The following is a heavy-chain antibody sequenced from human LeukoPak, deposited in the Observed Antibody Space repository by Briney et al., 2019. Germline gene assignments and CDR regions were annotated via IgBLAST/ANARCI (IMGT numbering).Heavy chain of an antibody. D-gene: IGHD6-6*01. CDR1: GYTFTSYD. CDR3: AREPSLHSSSSYNY. V-gene: IGHV1-8*01. CDR2: MNPNSGNT. Sequence: ASVKVSCKASGYTFTSYDINWVRQATGQGLEWMGWMNPNSGNTGYAQKFQGRVTMTRDTSITTAYMELSSLSSDATAMYYCAREPSLHSSSSYNYWGQGTLVTVSS. J-gene: IGHJ4*02.